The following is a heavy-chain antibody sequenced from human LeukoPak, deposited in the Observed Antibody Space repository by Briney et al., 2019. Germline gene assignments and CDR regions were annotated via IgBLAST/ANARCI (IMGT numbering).Heavy chain of an antibody. CDR3: ARDLSGVTGYTYGRGIDY. J-gene: IGHJ4*02. CDR2: ISGSGGST. D-gene: IGHD5-18*01. Sequence: GGSLRLSCAASGFTFSSYAMSWVRQAPGKGPEWVSTISGSGGSTYYADSVKGRFTISRDNSKNTLYLQMNSLRAEDTAVYYCARDLSGVTGYTYGRGIDYWGQGTLVTVSS. CDR1: GFTFSSYA. V-gene: IGHV3-23*01.